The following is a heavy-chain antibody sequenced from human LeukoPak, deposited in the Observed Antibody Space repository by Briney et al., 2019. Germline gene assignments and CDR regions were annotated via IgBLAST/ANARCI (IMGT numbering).Heavy chain of an antibody. Sequence: GSLRLSCGASGFTFSSYAMHWVRQAPGKGLEWVAVISYDGSNKYYADSVKGRFTISRDNSKNTLYLQMNSLRAEDTAVYYCATTGLLGDIPWGQGTLVTVSS. CDR2: ISYDGSNK. J-gene: IGHJ5*02. CDR3: ATTGLLGDIP. V-gene: IGHV3-30-3*01. D-gene: IGHD2-21*01. CDR1: GFTFSSYA.